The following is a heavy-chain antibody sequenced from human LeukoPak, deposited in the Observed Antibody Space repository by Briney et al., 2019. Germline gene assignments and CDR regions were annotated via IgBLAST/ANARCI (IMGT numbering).Heavy chain of an antibody. CDR3: ARLSGYSYGNYNYYYMDV. D-gene: IGHD5-18*01. V-gene: IGHV4-59*01. J-gene: IGHJ6*03. CDR1: GGSISSYY. CDR2: IYYSGST. Sequence: PSETLSLTCTVSGGSISSYYWSWIRQPSGKGLEWIGYIYYSGSTNYNPSLKSRVTISVDTSKNQFSLKLSSVTAADTAVYYCARLSGYSYGNYNYYYMDVWGKGTTVTISS.